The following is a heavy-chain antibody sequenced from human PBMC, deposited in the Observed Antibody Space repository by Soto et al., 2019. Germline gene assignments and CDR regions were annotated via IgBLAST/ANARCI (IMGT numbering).Heavy chain of an antibody. CDR2: MNPNSGNT. CDR3: ARATDYYDSSGYYYRWSDP. Sequence: ASVKVSCKSSGYTFCIYDINGVRQATGQGLEWMGWMNPNSGNTGYAQKFQGRVTMTRNTSISTAYMELSSLRSEDTAVYYCARATDYYDSSGYYYRWSDPWGQGTLVTVS. V-gene: IGHV1-8*01. D-gene: IGHD3-22*01. J-gene: IGHJ5*02. CDR1: GYTFCIYD.